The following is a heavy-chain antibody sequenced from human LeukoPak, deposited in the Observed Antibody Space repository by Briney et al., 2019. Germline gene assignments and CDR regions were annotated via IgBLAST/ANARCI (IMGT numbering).Heavy chain of an antibody. V-gene: IGHV4-59*11. J-gene: IGHJ4*02. D-gene: IGHD1-26*01. CDR3: ARYSPADFVLGAYYFDY. Sequence: SETLSLTCTVSGGSISSHYWSWIRQPPGKGLEWIGYIYYSGSTNYNPSLKSRVTISVDTSKNQFSLKLSSVTAADTAVYYCARYSPADFVLGAYYFDYWGQGTLVTVSS. CDR1: GGSISSHY. CDR2: IYYSGST.